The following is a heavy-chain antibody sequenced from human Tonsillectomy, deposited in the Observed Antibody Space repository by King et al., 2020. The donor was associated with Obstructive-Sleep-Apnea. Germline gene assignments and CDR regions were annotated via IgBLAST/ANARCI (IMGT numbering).Heavy chain of an antibody. CDR1: GFMFDDYA. D-gene: IGHD6-13*01. CDR3: AKDSSSSWYYFDY. J-gene: IGHJ4*02. V-gene: IGHV3-43D*03. Sequence: VQLVQSGGVVVQPGGSLRLSCEASGFMFDDYAMHWVRQAPGKGLEWVALINWDGGTTSSADSVKGRFTISRDNSKNSLYLHTNSLRVEDTALYYCAKDSSSSWYYFDYWGQGTLVTVSS. CDR2: INWDGGTT.